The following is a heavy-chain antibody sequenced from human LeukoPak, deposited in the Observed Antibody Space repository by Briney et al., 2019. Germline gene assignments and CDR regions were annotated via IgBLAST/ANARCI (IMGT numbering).Heavy chain of an antibody. V-gene: IGHV3-30*18. CDR3: AKVRGNFEPGRLVIPQSPMDY. Sequence: GRSLRLSCAASGFTFSSYGMHWVRQAPGKGLEWVAVISYDGSNKYHADSVKGRFTISRDNSKNTLYLQMNSLRAEDTAVYYCAKVRGNFEPGRLVIPQSPMDYWGQGTLVTVSS. D-gene: IGHD3-9*01. J-gene: IGHJ4*02. CDR1: GFTFSSYG. CDR2: ISYDGSNK.